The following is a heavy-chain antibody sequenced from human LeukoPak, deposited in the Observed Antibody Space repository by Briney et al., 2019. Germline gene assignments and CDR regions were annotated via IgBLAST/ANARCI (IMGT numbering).Heavy chain of an antibody. V-gene: IGHV4-30-2*01. J-gene: IGHJ4*02. D-gene: IGHD6-13*01. CDR2: IYHSGST. CDR1: GGSISSGGYY. CDR3: ARGAVAAAGPIFDY. Sequence: SQTLSLACTVSGGSISSGGYYWSWIRQPPGKGLEWIGYIYHSGSTYYNPSLKSRVTISVDRSKNQFSLKLSSVTAADTAVYYCARGAVAAAGPIFDYWGQGTLVTVSS.